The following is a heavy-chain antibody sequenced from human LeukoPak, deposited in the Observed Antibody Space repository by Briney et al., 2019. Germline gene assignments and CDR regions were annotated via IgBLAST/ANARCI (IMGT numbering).Heavy chain of an antibody. Sequence: GGSLRLSCAASGFTFTNAWLNWVRQAPGKGLEWVGRIKSKTDGATTDYAAPVKGIFTISRDDSKSTLYLQMNSLKTEDTAVYYCTTDKDTPMVNYWGQGTLVTVYS. J-gene: IGHJ4*02. CDR1: GFTFTNAW. V-gene: IGHV3-15*01. D-gene: IGHD5-18*01. CDR2: IKSKTDGATT. CDR3: TTDKDTPMVNY.